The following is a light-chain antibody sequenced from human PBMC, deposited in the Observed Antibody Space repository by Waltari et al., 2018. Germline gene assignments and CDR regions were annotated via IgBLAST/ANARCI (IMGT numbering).Light chain of an antibody. Sequence: DIVLTQSPGTLSLSPGDRATLSCRTSQSVTSIAFTWYQQRPGQAHRLLIYGTSSRATDIPDRFSGSGSGTDFTLTISRLEPEDFAVYFCQHYDGSVVTFGGGTKVEI. V-gene: IGKV3-20*01. CDR2: GTS. CDR1: QSVTSIA. J-gene: IGKJ4*01. CDR3: QHYDGSVVT.